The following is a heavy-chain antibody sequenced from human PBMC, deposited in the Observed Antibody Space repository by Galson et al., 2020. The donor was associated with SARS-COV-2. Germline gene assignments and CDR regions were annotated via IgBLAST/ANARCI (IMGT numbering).Heavy chain of an antibody. Sequence: GGSLRLSCAASGFTFSSYAMHWVRQAPGKGLEWVAVISYDGSNKYYADSVKGRFTISRDNSKNTLYLQMNSLRAEDTAVYYCARDLNKFDILTGTDYWGQGTLVTVS. CDR3: ARDLNKFDILTGTDY. J-gene: IGHJ4*02. V-gene: IGHV3-30-3*01. CDR2: ISYDGSNK. CDR1: GFTFSSYA. D-gene: IGHD3-9*01.